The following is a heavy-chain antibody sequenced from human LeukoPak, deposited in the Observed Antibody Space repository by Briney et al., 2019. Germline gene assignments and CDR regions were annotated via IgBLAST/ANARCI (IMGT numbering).Heavy chain of an antibody. CDR1: GGSFSGYY. CDR2: INHSGST. CDR3: ARGLRSSY. D-gene: IGHD4-17*01. J-gene: IGHJ4*02. Sequence: SETLSLTYAVYGGSFSGYYWSWIRQPPGKGLEWIGEINHSGSTNYNPSLKSRVTISVDTSKNQFSLKLSSVTAADTAVYYCARGLRSSYWDQGTLVTVSS. V-gene: IGHV4-34*01.